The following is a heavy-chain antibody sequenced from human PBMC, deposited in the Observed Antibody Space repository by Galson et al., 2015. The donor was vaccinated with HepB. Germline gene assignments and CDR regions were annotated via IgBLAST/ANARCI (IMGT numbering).Heavy chain of an antibody. J-gene: IGHJ3*02. V-gene: IGHV1-18*04. CDR2: ISAYNGNT. Sequence: SVKVSCKASGYTFTSYGISWVRQAPGQGLEWMGWISAYNGNTNYAQKLQGRVTMTTDTSTSTAYMELRSLRSDDTAVYYCASKRLLFDGGWYEGAFDIWGQGTMVTVSS. CDR1: GYTFTSYG. D-gene: IGHD6-19*01. CDR3: ASKRLLFDGGWYEGAFDI.